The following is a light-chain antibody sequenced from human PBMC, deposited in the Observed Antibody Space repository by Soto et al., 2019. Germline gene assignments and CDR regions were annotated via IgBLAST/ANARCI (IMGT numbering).Light chain of an antibody. Sequence: HSVLTQAPSASGFPGQSVTISCTGTSSDVGGYNYVSWYQQYPGRAPKLMIYEVTKRPSGVPDRFSGSKSGNTASLTVSGLQAEDEADYYCSSYAASNNFYFVFGGGTKVTVL. J-gene: IGLJ3*02. CDR3: SSYAASNNFYFV. V-gene: IGLV2-8*01. CDR2: EVT. CDR1: SSDVGGYNY.